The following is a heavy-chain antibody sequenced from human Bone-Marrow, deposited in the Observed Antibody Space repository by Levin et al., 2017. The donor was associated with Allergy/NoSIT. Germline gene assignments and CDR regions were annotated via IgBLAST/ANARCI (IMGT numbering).Heavy chain of an antibody. CDR3: TRLVTGAATRNWFDP. CDR1: GFTFGDYA. CDR2: IRSKAYGGTT. V-gene: IGHV3-49*03. J-gene: IGHJ5*02. D-gene: IGHD2-15*01. Sequence: GGSLRLSCTASGFTFGDYAMSWFRQAPGKGLEWVGFIRSKAYGGTTEYAASVKGRFTISRDDSKSIAYLQMNSLKTEDTAVYYCTRLVTGAATRNWFDPWGQGTLVTVSS.